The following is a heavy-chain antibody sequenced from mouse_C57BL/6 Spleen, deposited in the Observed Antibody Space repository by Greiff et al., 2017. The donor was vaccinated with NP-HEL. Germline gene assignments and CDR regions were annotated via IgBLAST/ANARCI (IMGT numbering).Heavy chain of an antibody. CDR2: IHPNSGST. J-gene: IGHJ3*01. CDR3: ARERGYDYDEAWFAY. CDR1: GYTFTSYW. V-gene: IGHV1-64*01. Sequence: QVQLQQPGAELVKPGASVKLSCKASGYTFTSYWMHWVKQRPGQGLEWIGMIHPNSGSTNYNEKLKSKATLTVDKSSRTAYMQLSSRTSEDSAVYYCARERGYDYDEAWFAYWGQGTLVTVSA. D-gene: IGHD2-4*01.